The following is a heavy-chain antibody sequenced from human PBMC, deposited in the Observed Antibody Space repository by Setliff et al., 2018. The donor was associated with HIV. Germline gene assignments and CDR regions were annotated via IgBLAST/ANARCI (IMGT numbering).Heavy chain of an antibody. D-gene: IGHD3-3*01. Sequence: SETLSLTCTVSGGFIGTYYWSWIRQSPGKGLEWIGSVYYTGSTNYNPSLESRVTMSVDTSKNQFSLRLMSLTAADTAIYSCARGRVTLNGVAAGHHYMDVWGKGNTVTVSS. V-gene: IGHV4-59*13. CDR3: ARGRVTLNGVAAGHHYMDV. CDR2: VYYTGST. J-gene: IGHJ6*03. CDR1: GGFIGTYY.